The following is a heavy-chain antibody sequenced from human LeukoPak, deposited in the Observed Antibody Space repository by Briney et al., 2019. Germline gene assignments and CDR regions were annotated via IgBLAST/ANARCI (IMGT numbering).Heavy chain of an antibody. V-gene: IGHV5-51*01. CDR3: ARLHYYDSSGYYLEARWFDP. J-gene: IGHJ5*02. Sequence: GESLKISCEGSGYSFTNYWIGWVRQMPGKGLEWMGIIYPRDSETTYSPSFQVQVTISADKSISTAYLQWSSLKASDTAMYYCARLHYYDSSGYYLEARWFDPWGQGTLVTVSS. CDR2: IYPRDSET. CDR1: GYSFTNYW. D-gene: IGHD3-22*01.